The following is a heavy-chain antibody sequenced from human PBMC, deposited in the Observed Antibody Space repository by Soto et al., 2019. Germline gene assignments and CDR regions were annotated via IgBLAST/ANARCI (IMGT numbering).Heavy chain of an antibody. V-gene: IGHV1-69*06. CDR2: IIPIFGTA. CDR1: GITFSSYA. Sequence: SSVKCSCKTSGITFSSYAISCVRQAPVQVLYCIVGIIPIFGTANYAQKFQGRVTITADKSTRTAYMELSSLRSEDTAVYYCARETTYYYDSSGYTHDAFDIWGQGTMVTVSS. CDR3: ARETTYYYDSSGYTHDAFDI. J-gene: IGHJ3*02. D-gene: IGHD3-22*01.